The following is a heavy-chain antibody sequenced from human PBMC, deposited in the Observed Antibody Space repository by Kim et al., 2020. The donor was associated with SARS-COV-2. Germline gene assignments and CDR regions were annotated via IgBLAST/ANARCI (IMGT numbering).Heavy chain of an antibody. CDR2: TYYRSKWYN. CDR3: ARGGYCSGGSCYPTDAFDI. D-gene: IGHD2-15*01. V-gene: IGHV6-1*01. CDR1: GDSVSSNSAA. J-gene: IGHJ3*02. Sequence: SQTLSLTCAISGDSVSSNSAAWHWIRQSPSRGLEWLGRTYYRSKWYNDYAVSVKSRITINPDTSKNQFSLQLNSVTPEDTAVYYCARGGYCSGGSCYPTDAFDIWGQGTMVTVSS.